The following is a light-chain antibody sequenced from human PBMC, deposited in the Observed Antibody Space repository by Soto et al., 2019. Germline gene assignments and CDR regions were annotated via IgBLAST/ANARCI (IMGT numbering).Light chain of an antibody. J-gene: IGKJ1*01. CDR1: QSICNY. CDR2: AAS. CDR3: QQSYSTLWT. V-gene: IGKV1-39*01. Sequence: DIQMTQSPSSLSASVGDRVNITCRAIQSICNYLNWYQQKPGKAPKLLIYAASSLQSGVPSRFSGSGSGTDFTLTISSLQPEDFATYYCQQSYSTLWTFGQGTKVDIK.